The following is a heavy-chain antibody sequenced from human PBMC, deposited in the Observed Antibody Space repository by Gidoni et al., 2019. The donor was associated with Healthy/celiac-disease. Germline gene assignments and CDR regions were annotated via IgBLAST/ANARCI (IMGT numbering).Heavy chain of an antibody. CDR1: GGSFSGYY. V-gene: IGHV4-34*12. CDR2: IIHSGRT. Sequence: QVQLQQWGAGLLKPSETLSLTCAVYGGSFSGYYWSWIRPPPGKGLEWIGEIIHSGRTNYNPSLKSRVTISVDTSKNQFSLKLSSVTAADTAVYYCARALYCSSTSCYLLYYYYGMDVWGQGTTVTVSS. J-gene: IGHJ6*02. D-gene: IGHD2-2*01. CDR3: ARALYCSSTSCYLLYYYYGMDV.